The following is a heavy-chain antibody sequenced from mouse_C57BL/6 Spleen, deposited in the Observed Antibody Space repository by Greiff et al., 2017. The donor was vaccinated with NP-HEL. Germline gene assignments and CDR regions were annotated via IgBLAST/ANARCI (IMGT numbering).Heavy chain of an antibody. D-gene: IGHD2-1*01. CDR3: AREGVYGNHWYFDV. CDR1: GYTFTDYY. Sequence: EVQLVESGPVLVKPGASVKMSCKASGYTFTDYYMNWVKQSHGKSLEWIGVINPYNGGTSYNQKFKGKATLTVDKSSSTAYMELNSLTSEDSAVYFCAREGVYGNHWYFDVWGTGTTVTVSS. J-gene: IGHJ1*03. CDR2: INPYNGGT. V-gene: IGHV1-19*01.